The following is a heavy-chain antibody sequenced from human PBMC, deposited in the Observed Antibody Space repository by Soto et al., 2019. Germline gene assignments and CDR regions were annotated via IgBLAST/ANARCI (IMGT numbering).Heavy chain of an antibody. D-gene: IGHD3-10*01. J-gene: IGHJ4*02. Sequence: GASVKVSCKASGFTFTSSAVQWARQARGQRLEWIGWIVVGSGNTNYAQKFQERVTITRDMSTSTAYMELSSLRSEDTAVYYCAADHVYYYGSGSYMFDYWRQGTLDTVSS. CDR3: AADHVYYYGSGSYMFDY. CDR1: GFTFTSSA. V-gene: IGHV1-58*01. CDR2: IVVGSGNT.